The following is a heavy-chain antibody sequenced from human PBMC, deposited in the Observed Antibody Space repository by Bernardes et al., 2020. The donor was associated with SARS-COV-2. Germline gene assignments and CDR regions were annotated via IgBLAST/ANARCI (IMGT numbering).Heavy chain of an antibody. CDR1: GITVSSDY. V-gene: IGHV3-66*01. CDR3: ASDNGRSMVLH. Sequence: GSLRLSCAASGITVSSDYMSWVRQAPGKGLEWVSVIYNGGSTYYADSVKGRFTISRDNSKNTLYLQMDSLRAEDTAVYYWASDNGRSMVLHWGQGTLVTVTS. CDR2: IYNGGST. D-gene: IGHD3-10*01. J-gene: IGHJ4*02.